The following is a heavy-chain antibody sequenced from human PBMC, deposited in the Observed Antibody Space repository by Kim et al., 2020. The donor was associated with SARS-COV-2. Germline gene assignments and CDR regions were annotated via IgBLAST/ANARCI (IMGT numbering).Heavy chain of an antibody. CDR2: ISSSSSYT. CDR3: ARDYQGFDY. CDR1: GFTFSDFY. V-gene: IGHV3-11*05. Sequence: GGSLRLSCAASGFTFSDFYMSWIRQAPGKGLEWVSYISSSSSYTNYADSVKGRFTISRDNAKNSLYLQMNSLRAEDTAVYYCARDYQGFDYWGQGTLVTVSS. D-gene: IGHD2-2*01. J-gene: IGHJ4*02.